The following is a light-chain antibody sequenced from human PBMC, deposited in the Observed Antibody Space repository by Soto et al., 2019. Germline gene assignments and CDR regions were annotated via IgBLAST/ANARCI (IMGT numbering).Light chain of an antibody. CDR3: SSYAGSNNFGV. J-gene: IGLJ1*01. Sequence: QSVLNPPPSASGSPGQSVTISCTGTSSDVGGYNYVSWYQQHPGKAPKLMIYEVNKRPSGVPDRFSGSKSGNTASLTVSGLQAEDEAYYYCSSYAGSNNFGVFGTGTKVTVL. CDR2: EVN. CDR1: SSDVGGYNY. V-gene: IGLV2-8*01.